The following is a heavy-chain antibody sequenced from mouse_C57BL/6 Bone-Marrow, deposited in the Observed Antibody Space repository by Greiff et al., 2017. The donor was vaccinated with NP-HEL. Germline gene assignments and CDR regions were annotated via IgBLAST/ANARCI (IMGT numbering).Heavy chain of an antibody. CDR2: INPYNGGT. D-gene: IGHD4-1*02. CDR3: ASPTGYYFDY. CDR1: GYTFTDYY. Sequence: VQLKESGPVLVKPGASVKMSCKASGYTFTDYYMNWVKQSHGKSLEWIGVINPYNGGTSYTQKFKGKATLTVDKSSSTAYLELNSLTSEDSAVYYGASPTGYYFDYWGQGTTLTVSS. V-gene: IGHV1-19*01. J-gene: IGHJ2*01.